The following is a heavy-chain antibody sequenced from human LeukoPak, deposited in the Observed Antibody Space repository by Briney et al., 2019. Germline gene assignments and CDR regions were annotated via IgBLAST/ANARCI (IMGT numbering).Heavy chain of an antibody. V-gene: IGHV1-69*04. D-gene: IGHD3-22*01. J-gene: IGHJ4*02. CDR1: VGTFSSYA. CDR2: IIPIFGIA. CDR3: ARDLAKDYYDSSGYPPDY. Sequence: SVKLSCKASVGTFSSYAISWVRQAPGQGLEWMGRIIPIFGIANYAQKFQGRVTITADKSTSTTYMELSSLRSEDTAVYYWARDLAKDYYDSSGYPPDYWGQGTLVTVSS.